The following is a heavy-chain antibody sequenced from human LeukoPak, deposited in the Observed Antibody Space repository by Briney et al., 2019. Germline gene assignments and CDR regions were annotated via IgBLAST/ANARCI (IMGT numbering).Heavy chain of an antibody. CDR3: ARQGISSGYHDY. J-gene: IGHJ4*02. Sequence: SETLSLTCTASGGSISSYYWSWIRQPPGKGLEWIGYIYYSGSTNYNPSLKSRVTISVDTSKNQFSLKLSSVTAADTAVYYCARQGISSGYHDYWGQGTLVTVSS. CDR2: IYYSGST. D-gene: IGHD3-22*01. CDR1: GGSISSYY. V-gene: IGHV4-59*08.